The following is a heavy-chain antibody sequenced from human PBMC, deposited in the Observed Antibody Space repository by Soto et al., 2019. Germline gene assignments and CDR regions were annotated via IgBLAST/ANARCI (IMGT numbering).Heavy chain of an antibody. CDR1: GFTFSSFA. Sequence: PGGSLRLSCAASGFTFSSFAMSWVRQAPGKGLYWVSAISGSGGSTYSADSVKGRFTISRDNSKNTLYLQMSSLRAEDTAVYYCAREPPYYYDSSGYNAEYFQHWGQGTLVTVYS. CDR2: ISGSGGST. CDR3: AREPPYYYDSSGYNAEYFQH. D-gene: IGHD3-22*01. J-gene: IGHJ1*01. V-gene: IGHV3-23*01.